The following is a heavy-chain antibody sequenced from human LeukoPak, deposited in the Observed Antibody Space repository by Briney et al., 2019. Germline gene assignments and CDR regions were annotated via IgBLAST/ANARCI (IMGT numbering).Heavy chain of an antibody. CDR2: IHHSGST. V-gene: IGHV4-38-2*01. CDR1: GYSISRGYH. CDR3: ARVNWNPDY. D-gene: IGHD1-1*01. Sequence: SETLSLTCAVSGYSISRGYHWGWIRQPPGKGLEWIGSIHHSGSTYYNSSLKSRVTISVDTSKNQFSLKVSSVTAADTTVYYCARVNWNPDYWGQGTLVTVSS. J-gene: IGHJ4*02.